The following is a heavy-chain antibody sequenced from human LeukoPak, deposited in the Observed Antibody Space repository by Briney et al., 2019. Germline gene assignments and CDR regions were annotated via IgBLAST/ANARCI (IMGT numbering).Heavy chain of an antibody. D-gene: IGHD6-19*01. CDR1: GGTFSSYA. CDR3: ARIAVAGTPFDY. Sequence: SVKVSCKASGGTFSSYAISWVRQAPGQGLEWMGGIIPILGTANYAQKFQGRVTITADKSTSTAYMELSSLRSEDTAVYYCARIAVAGTPFDYWGQGTLVTVSS. CDR2: IIPILGTA. J-gene: IGHJ4*02. V-gene: IGHV1-69*10.